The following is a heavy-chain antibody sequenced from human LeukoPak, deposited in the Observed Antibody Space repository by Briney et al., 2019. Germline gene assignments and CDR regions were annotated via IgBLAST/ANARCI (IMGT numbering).Heavy chain of an antibody. D-gene: IGHD2-2*01. J-gene: IGHJ4*02. CDR1: GFPFSSYE. Sequence: PGGSLRLSCAASGFPFSSYEMNWVRQAPGKGLEGVSYISSSGSTIYYADSVKGRFTISRDNAKNSLYLQMNSLRAEDTAVYYCAREGAHYCSSTTCHLDYWGQGTLVTVSS. V-gene: IGHV3-48*03. CDR3: AREGAHYCSSTTCHLDY. CDR2: ISSSGSTI.